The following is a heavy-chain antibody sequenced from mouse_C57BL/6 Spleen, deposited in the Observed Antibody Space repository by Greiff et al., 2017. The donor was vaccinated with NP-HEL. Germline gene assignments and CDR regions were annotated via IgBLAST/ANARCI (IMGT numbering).Heavy chain of an antibody. CDR2: ISDGGSYT. D-gene: IGHD2-3*01. CDR3: AREGLLNWYFDV. J-gene: IGHJ1*03. Sequence: EVNVVESGGGLVKPGGSLKLSCAASGFTFSSYAMSWVRQTPEKRLEWVATISDGGSYTYYPDNVKGRFTISRDNAKNNLYLQMSHLKSEDTAMYYCAREGLLNWYFDVWGTGTTVTVSS. V-gene: IGHV5-4*01. CDR1: GFTFSSYA.